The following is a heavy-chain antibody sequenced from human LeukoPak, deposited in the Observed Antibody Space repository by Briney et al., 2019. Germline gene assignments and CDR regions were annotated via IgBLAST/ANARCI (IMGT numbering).Heavy chain of an antibody. J-gene: IGHJ4*02. V-gene: IGHV4-59*01. CDR1: GGSISSYY. CDR3: AKSGVWYGEYYFDY. D-gene: IGHD3-10*01. CDR2: IYYNGNT. Sequence: KPSETLSLTCTGLGGSISSYYWSWIRQPPGKGPEWIGYIYYNGNTNYNPSLKSRVTISIDTSKNEFSLNLSSVTAADTAVYYCAKSGVWYGEYYFDYWGQGTLVTVSS.